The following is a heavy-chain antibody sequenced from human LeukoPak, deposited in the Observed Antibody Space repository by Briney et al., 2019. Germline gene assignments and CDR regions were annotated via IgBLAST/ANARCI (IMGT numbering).Heavy chain of an antibody. CDR3: ARARYCSSTSCRGYFDY. D-gene: IGHD2-2*01. J-gene: IGHJ4*02. V-gene: IGHV4-61*02. CDR2: IYTSGST. CDR1: GGSISSGSYY. Sequence: SRTLSLTCTVSGGSISSGSYYWSWIRQPAGKGLEWIGRIYTSGSTNYNPSLKSRVTISVDTSKNQFSLKLSSVTAADTAVYYCARARYCSSTSCRGYFDYWGQGTLVTVSS.